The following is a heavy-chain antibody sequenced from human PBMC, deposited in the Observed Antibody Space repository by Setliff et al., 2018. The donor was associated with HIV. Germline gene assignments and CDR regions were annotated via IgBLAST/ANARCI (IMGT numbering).Heavy chain of an antibody. Sequence: KPSETLSLTCTVSGGSISSGGYYWNWIRQTPGKGLEWIGETNHRGRTNYNLSLKSRVAVSVDTSKNQFSLKLSSVTTADTAVYYCAGAGDWGNRGIDLWGQGNLVTVSS. CDR2: TNHRGRT. CDR3: AGAGDWGNRGIDL. D-gene: IGHD7-27*01. CDR1: GGSISSGGYY. J-gene: IGHJ5*02. V-gene: IGHV4-61*08.